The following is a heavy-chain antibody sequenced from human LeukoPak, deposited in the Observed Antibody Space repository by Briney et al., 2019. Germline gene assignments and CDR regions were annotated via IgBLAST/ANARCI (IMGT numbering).Heavy chain of an antibody. CDR1: GYTFTSYD. CDR2: MNPNSGNT. D-gene: IGHD3-10*01. J-gene: IGHJ4*02. V-gene: IGHV1-8*01. Sequence: ASVTVSCKASGYTFTSYDINWVRQAPGQGLEWMGWMNPNSGNTGYAQKFQGRVTITADESTSTAYMELISLRSEDTAVYYCARDLYYGSGSYYPLYYFDYWGQGTLVTVSS. CDR3: ARDLYYGSGSYYPLYYFDY.